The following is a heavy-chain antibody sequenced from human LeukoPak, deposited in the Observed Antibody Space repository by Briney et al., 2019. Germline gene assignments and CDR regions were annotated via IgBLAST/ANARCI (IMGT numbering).Heavy chain of an antibody. CDR2: IKQDGSEK. CDR3: ARATRGYSGYANGY. Sequence: GGSLRLSCAASGFTFSSFWMSWVRQAPGKGPEWVASIKQDGSEKYYVGSVEGRFTISSDNSKNSLYLQMNSLRAEDTAVYYCARATRGYSGYANGYWGQGTLVTVSS. CDR1: GFTFSSFW. J-gene: IGHJ4*02. V-gene: IGHV3-7*01. D-gene: IGHD5-12*01.